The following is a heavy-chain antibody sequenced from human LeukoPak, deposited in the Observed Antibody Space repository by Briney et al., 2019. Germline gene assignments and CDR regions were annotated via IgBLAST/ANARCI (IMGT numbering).Heavy chain of an antibody. J-gene: IGHJ3*02. D-gene: IGHD3-10*01. CDR1: GGSISSGGYS. Sequence: SETLSLTCAVSGGSISSGGYSWSWIRQPPGKGLEWIGYIYHSGSTYYNPSLKSRVTISVDRSKNQSSLKLSSVTAADTAVYYCASQTLWFGDAFDIWGQGTMVTVSS. CDR3: ASQTLWFGDAFDI. V-gene: IGHV4-30-2*01. CDR2: IYHSGST.